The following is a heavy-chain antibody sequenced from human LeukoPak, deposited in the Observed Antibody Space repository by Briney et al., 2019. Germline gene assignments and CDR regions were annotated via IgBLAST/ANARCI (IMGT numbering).Heavy chain of an antibody. CDR1: GGSISSSSYY. J-gene: IGHJ4*02. CDR3: ASERTYYYDSSGYYEDY. V-gene: IGHV4-39*07. D-gene: IGHD3-22*01. CDR2: IYYSGST. Sequence: KPSETLSLTCTVSGGSISSSSYYRGWIRQPPGKGLEWIGSIYYSGSTYYNPSLKSRVTISVDTSKNQFSLKLSSVTAADTAVYYCASERTYYYDSSGYYEDYWGQGTLVTVSS.